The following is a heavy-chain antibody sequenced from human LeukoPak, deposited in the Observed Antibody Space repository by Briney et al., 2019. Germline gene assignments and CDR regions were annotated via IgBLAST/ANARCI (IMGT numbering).Heavy chain of an antibody. CDR2: INPNSGGT. J-gene: IGHJ4*02. Sequence: ASVKVSCKASGYTFTGYYMHWVRQAPGQGLEWMGWINPNSGGTNYAQKLQGRVTMTTDTSTSTAYMELRSLRSDDTAVYYCASAKWYYYDTRDYQTPDVRSGFDYWGQGTLVTVSS. CDR1: GYTFTGYY. CDR3: ASAKWYYYDTRDYQTPDVRSGFDY. D-gene: IGHD3-22*01. V-gene: IGHV1-2*02.